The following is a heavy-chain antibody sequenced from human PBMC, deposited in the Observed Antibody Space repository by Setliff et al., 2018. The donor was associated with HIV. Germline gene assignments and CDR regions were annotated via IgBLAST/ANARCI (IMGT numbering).Heavy chain of an antibody. CDR3: ARVHLDDATAYYSSFES. J-gene: IGHJ4*02. V-gene: IGHV4-59*01. CDR1: NGPINGYY. CDR2: ISQTGST. Sequence: SETLSLTCSVSNGPINGYYWTWIRQPPGKGLEWIGYISQTGSTNFNPSLKSRVSMSVVLSKNQFSLHLVSVTAADTAVYFCARVHLDDATAYYSSFESWGPGILVTVSS. D-gene: IGHD2-21*01.